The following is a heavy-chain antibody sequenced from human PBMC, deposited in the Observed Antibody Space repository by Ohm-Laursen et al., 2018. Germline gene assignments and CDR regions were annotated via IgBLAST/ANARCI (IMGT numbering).Heavy chain of an antibody. Sequence: GTLSLTCAVYGGSFSGYYWSWIRQPPGKGLEWIGEINHSGSTNYIPSLESRVTISVDMSKNQFSLNLSSVTAADTAVYYCARFDWDLGVYYYGMDVWGQGTTVTVSS. J-gene: IGHJ6*02. CDR2: INHSGST. D-gene: IGHD1-26*01. V-gene: IGHV4-34*01. CDR3: ARFDWDLGVYYYGMDV. CDR1: GGSFSGYY.